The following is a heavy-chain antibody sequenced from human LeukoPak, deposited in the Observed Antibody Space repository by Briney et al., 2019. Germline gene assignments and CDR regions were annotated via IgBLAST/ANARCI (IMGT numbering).Heavy chain of an antibody. CDR1: GGSISSGDYY. J-gene: IGHJ5*02. CDR2: IYYSGST. CDR3: ARGVMVATSWFDP. D-gene: IGHD5-12*01. V-gene: IGHV4-30-4*01. Sequence: SETLSLTCTVSGGSISSGDYYWSWIRQPPGKGLEWIGYIYYSGSTYYNPSLKSRVTISVDTSKNQFSLKLSSVTAADTAVYYCARGVMVATSWFDPWGQGTLVTVSS.